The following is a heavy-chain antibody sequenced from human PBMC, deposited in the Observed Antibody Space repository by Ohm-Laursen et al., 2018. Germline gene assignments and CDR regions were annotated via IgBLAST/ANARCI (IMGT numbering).Heavy chain of an antibody. Sequence: SLRLSCTASGFTFSNYEMNWVRQAPGKGLEWVSYISNSASTIYYTDSVKGRFTISRDNAKNSLYLQMNSLRAEDTAVYYCARVLITGSTCDYWGQGTLVTVSS. CDR1: GFTFSNYE. CDR2: ISNSASTI. CDR3: ARVLITGSTCDY. D-gene: IGHD1-7*01. V-gene: IGHV3-48*03. J-gene: IGHJ4*02.